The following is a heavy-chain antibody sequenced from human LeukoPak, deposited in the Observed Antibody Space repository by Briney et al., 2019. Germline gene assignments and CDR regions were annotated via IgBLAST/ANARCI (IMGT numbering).Heavy chain of an antibody. CDR2: ISTSDSTI. CDR3: AELGITMIGGV. V-gene: IGHV3-48*03. D-gene: IGHD3-10*02. J-gene: IGHJ6*04. Sequence: TGGSLRLSCAASGFIFSSYEMHWVRQAPGKGLEWVSYISTSDSTIYYADSVKGRFTISRDNAKNSLYLQMNSLRAEDTAVYYCAELGITMIGGVWGKGTTVTISS. CDR1: GFIFSSYE.